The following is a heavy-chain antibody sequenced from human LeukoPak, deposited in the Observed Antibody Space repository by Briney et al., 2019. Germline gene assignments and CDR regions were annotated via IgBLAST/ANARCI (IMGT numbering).Heavy chain of an antibody. CDR3: ARVGLYYYDSSGYWAFDI. Sequence: SQTLSLTCAVYGGSFSGYYWRGIPQPPGKGLEWSGEINHSGGTNYHPSLKSRVTISVDTSKNQFSLKLSSVTAADTGVYYCARVGLYYYDSSGYWAFDIWSQGTMVTVSS. V-gene: IGHV4-34*01. J-gene: IGHJ3*02. CDR1: GGSFSGYY. D-gene: IGHD3-22*01. CDR2: INHSGGT.